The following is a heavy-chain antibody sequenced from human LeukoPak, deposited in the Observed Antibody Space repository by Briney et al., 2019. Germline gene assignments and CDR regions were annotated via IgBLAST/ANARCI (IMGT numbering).Heavy chain of an antibody. D-gene: IGHD2-15*01. CDR3: AKAPVTTCRGAFCYPFDC. Sequence: GGSLRLSCAAFGFTLSSYAMSWVRQAPGKGLEWVSAISDTGNTYHADSVKGRFTISRDSSKNTLFLQMNRLRPEDAAVYYCAKAPVTTCRGAFCYPFDCWGLGTLVTVSS. CDR1: GFTLSSYA. V-gene: IGHV3-23*01. CDR2: ISDTGNT. J-gene: IGHJ4*02.